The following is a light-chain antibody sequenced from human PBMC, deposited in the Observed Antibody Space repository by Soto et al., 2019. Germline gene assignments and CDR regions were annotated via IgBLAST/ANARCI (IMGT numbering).Light chain of an antibody. V-gene: IGKV1-27*01. CDR2: SAS. Sequence: DIQMTQSPSSLSASVGDRVTITCRASQDIRVYLAWYQQKPGKVPKLLIYSASTLQSGVPSRFSGSGSGTDFTLTISSLQPEDVATYYCQKCNTAPLTFGQGTRLEIK. CDR1: QDIRVY. J-gene: IGKJ5*01. CDR3: QKCNTAPLT.